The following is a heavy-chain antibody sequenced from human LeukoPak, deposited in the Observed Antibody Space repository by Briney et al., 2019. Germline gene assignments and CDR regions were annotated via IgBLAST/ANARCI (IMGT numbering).Heavy chain of an antibody. D-gene: IGHD2-2*01. CDR2: IFPGDSDT. J-gene: IGHJ5*02. Sequence: GESLKISCKASGYSFSTYWIAWVRQMPGKGLEWMGIIFPGDSDTRYSPSFQGQVTISADKSINTAYLQWRSLKASDTAMHYCARSGVPGAMTWFDPWGQGTLVTVSS. CDR3: ARSGVPGAMTWFDP. CDR1: GYSFSTYW. V-gene: IGHV5-51*01.